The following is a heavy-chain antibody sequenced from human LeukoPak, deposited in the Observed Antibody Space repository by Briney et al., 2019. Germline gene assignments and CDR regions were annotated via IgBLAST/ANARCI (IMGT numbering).Heavy chain of an antibody. Sequence: SETLSLTCTVSGGSISTDYWSWIRQPPGKGLEWIGYINYSGSTKYNPSLKSRVTILVDTSKNQFSLKLSSVTAADTAVYYCARGYDSGAYWFDYWGQGTLVTVSS. CDR3: ARGYDSGAYWFDY. V-gene: IGHV4-59*01. CDR2: INYSGST. CDR1: GGSISTDY. J-gene: IGHJ4*02. D-gene: IGHD3-22*01.